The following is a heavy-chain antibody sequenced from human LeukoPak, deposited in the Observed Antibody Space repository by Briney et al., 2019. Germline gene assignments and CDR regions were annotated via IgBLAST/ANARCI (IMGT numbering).Heavy chain of an antibody. V-gene: IGHV4-59*01. CDR2: FYNSGST. Sequence: SETLSLTCTVSGGSISSYYWNWIRQPPGKRLEWIGYFYNSGSTNYNPSLKGRVTISVDTSKNQFSLELSSVTAADTAVYYCASTYPGAVAGVIDYWGQGTLVTVSS. D-gene: IGHD6-19*01. J-gene: IGHJ4*02. CDR3: ASTYPGAVAGVIDY. CDR1: GGSISSYY.